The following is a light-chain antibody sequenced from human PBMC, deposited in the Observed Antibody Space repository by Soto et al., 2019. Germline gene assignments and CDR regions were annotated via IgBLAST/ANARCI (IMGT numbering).Light chain of an antibody. CDR1: QSVSSK. J-gene: IGKJ1*01. Sequence: EIVMTQSPATLSVSPGERATLSCRASQSVSSKLAWYQQKPGQGPRLLIYGASTRATGIPGRFSGSGSGTEFTLTISSLQSEDFAVYYCQHYSTWLWTLGQGTKVEIK. V-gene: IGKV3-15*01. CDR2: GAS. CDR3: QHYSTWLWT.